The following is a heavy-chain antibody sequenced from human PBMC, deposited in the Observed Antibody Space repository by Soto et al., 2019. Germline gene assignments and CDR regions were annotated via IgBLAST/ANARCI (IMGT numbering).Heavy chain of an antibody. CDR2: ISGSGGST. CDR3: ACQGGIVVVPAAPRGAFDI. CDR1: GFTFSSYA. J-gene: IGHJ3*02. Sequence: GGSLRLSCAASGFTFSSYAMSWVRQAPGKGLEWVSAISGSGGSTYYADSVKGRFTISRDNSKNTLYLQMNSLRAEDTAVYYCACQGGIVVVPAAPRGAFDIWGQGTMVTVSS. D-gene: IGHD2-2*01. V-gene: IGHV3-23*01.